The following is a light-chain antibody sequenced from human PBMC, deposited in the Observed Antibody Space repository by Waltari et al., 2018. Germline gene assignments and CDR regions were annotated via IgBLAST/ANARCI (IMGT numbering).Light chain of an antibody. J-gene: IGKJ2*03. Sequence: DIVMTQSPDSLAVSLGERATINCKSSQSVLFSSNNENYLAWYQQKPGQPPKLLIYWASTRESGVPDRFSGSGSGTDFTLTSSSLQAEDVAVYYCQQYYSIPRSFGQGTKLEIK. CDR2: WAS. CDR1: QSVLFSSNNENY. CDR3: QQYYSIPRS. V-gene: IGKV4-1*01.